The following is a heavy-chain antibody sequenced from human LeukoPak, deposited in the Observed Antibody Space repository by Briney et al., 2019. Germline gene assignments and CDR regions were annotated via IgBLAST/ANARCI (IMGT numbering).Heavy chain of an antibody. CDR3: ARPDYGGNSVEY. CDR1: GGSISSSSYY. J-gene: IGHJ4*02. V-gene: IGHV4-39*01. D-gene: IGHD4-23*01. Sequence: KTSETLSLTCAVSGGSISSSSYYWGWIRQPPGKGLEWIGSIYYSGSTYYNPSLKSRVTISVDTSKNQFSLKLSSVTAADTAVYYCARPDYGGNSVEYWGQGTLVTVSS. CDR2: IYYSGST.